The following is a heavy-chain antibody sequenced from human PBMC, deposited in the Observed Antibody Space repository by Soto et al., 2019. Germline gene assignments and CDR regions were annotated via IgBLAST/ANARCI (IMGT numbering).Heavy chain of an antibody. CDR3: ARAGYCSGGSCYSVVVGWFDP. J-gene: IGHJ5*02. CDR1: GGSFSGYY. D-gene: IGHD2-15*01. Sequence: PSETLSLTCAVYGGSFSGYYLSWIRQPPGKGLEWIGEINHSGSTNYNPSLKSRVTISVDTSKNQFSLKLSSVTAADTAVYYCARAGYCSGGSCYSVVVGWFDPWGQVTLVTVS. CDR2: INHSGST. V-gene: IGHV4-34*01.